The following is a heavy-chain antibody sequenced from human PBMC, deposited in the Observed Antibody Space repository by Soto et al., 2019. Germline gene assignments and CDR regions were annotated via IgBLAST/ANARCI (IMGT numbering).Heavy chain of an antibody. CDR3: VKGNLGICGHVSFEH. CDR2: IYWEGDE. V-gene: IGHV2-5*02. CDR1: GFSFDMNKAR. D-gene: IGHD3-3*02. J-gene: IGHJ4*02. Sequence: QITLKETGPPLVKPTQTLTLTCTFSGFSFDMNKARMGWGRQPPGKARERPALIYWEGDEHYSPSLKNRLSITKDTSKDQVVLTLTDVHPADTATYYCVKGNLGICGHVSFEHWGQGTLVTVSS.